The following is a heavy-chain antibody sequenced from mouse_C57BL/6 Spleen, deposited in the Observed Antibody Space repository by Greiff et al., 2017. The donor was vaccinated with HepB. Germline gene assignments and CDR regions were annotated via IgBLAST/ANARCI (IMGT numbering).Heavy chain of an antibody. CDR3: ARHEYGNYPLFAY. D-gene: IGHD2-10*02. Sequence: EVNVVESGGGLVQPGGSLKLSCAASGFTFSDYYMYWVRQTPEKRLEWVAYISNGGGSTYYPDTVKGRFTISRDNAKNTLYLQMSRLKSEDTAMYYCARHEYGNYPLFAYWGQGTLVTVSA. CDR2: ISNGGGST. V-gene: IGHV5-12*01. CDR1: GFTFSDYY. J-gene: IGHJ3*01.